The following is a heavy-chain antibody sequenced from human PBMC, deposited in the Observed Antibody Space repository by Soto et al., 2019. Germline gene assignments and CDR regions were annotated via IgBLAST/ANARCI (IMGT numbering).Heavy chain of an antibody. V-gene: IGHV4-4*07. CDR2: IYTSGIT. CDR1: GGSISSYY. Sequence: KTSETLSLTCTVSGGSISSYYCSWIRQPAWKGLEWIGRIYTSGITNYNPSLKSRVTMSVDTSKNQFSLKLSSVTAADTAVYYCAREQLELRHYSYGMDVSGQGITFTLCS. J-gene: IGHJ6*02. D-gene: IGHD1-7*01. CDR3: AREQLELRHYSYGMDV.